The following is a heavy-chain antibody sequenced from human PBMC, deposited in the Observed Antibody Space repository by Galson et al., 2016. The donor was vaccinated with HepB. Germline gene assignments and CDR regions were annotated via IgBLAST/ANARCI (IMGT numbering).Heavy chain of an antibody. CDR2: IHYSGST. J-gene: IGHJ6*02. D-gene: IGHD4-17*01. CDR1: GGSITSRNYS. CDR3: ARNFFSPVTRDVYYSFGMDV. V-gene: IGHV4-61*01. Sequence: SETLSLTCTVSGGAVSGGSITSRNYSWNWVRQPPGKGLEWIGNIHYSGSTNYSPSLKSRVAILADTSKNQFSLELSSVTAADSAVYFCARNFFSPVTRDVYYSFGMDVWGQGTTVTVSS.